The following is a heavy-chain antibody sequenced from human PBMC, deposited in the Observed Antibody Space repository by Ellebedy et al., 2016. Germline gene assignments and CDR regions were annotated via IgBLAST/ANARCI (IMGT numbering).Heavy chain of an antibody. CDR2: ISYDGSNK. CDR3: ARAVNYYGSGSYYNDY. V-gene: IGHV3-30*19. J-gene: IGHJ4*02. D-gene: IGHD3-10*01. Sequence: GESLKISXAASGFTFSSYGMHWVRQAPGKGLEWVAVISYDGSNKYYADSVKGRFTISRDNSKNTLYLQMNSLRAEDTAVYYCARAVNYYGSGSYYNDYWGQGTLVTVSS. CDR1: GFTFSSYG.